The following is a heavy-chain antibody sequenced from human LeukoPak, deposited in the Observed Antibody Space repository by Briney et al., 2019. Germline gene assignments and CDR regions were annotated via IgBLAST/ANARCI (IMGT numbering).Heavy chain of an antibody. Sequence: GESLKISCRGSGYSFTSYWIGWVRQMPGKGLEWMGIIYPGDSDTRYSPSFQGQVTISADKSISTAYLQWSSLKASDTAMYYCPRTNYYDSSGYYFLDYWGQGTLVTVSS. CDR1: GYSFTSYW. CDR2: IYPGDSDT. CDR3: PRTNYYDSSGYYFLDY. V-gene: IGHV5-51*01. D-gene: IGHD3-22*01. J-gene: IGHJ4*02.